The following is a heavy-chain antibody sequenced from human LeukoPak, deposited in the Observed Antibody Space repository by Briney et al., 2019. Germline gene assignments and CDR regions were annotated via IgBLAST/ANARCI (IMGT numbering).Heavy chain of an antibody. J-gene: IGHJ4*02. CDR1: GFTFSSYA. CDR2: ISGSGGST. V-gene: IGHV3-23*01. CDR3: ARSTKYDEGHGAYFDY. Sequence: GGSLRLSCAASGFTFSSYAMSWVRQGPGKGLEWVSAISGSGGSTYYADSVKGRFTISRDNSKNTLYLQMNSLRAEDTAVYYCARSTKYDEGHGAYFDYWGQGTLVTVSS. D-gene: IGHD2-8*01.